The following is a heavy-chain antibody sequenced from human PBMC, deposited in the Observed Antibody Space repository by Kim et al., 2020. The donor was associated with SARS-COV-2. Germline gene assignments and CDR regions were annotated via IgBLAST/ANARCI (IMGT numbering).Heavy chain of an antibody. J-gene: IGHJ3*02. CDR1: GFTFSSYS. V-gene: IGHV3-48*02. D-gene: IGHD3-3*01. CDR3: ARDTNYDCWGGYSAAFDI. CDR2: ISSSSSTI. Sequence: GGSLRLSCAASGFTFSSYSMNWVRQAPGKGLEWVSYISSSSSTIYYADSVKGRFTISRDNAKNSLYLQMNSLRDEDTAVYYCARDTNYDCWGGYSAAFDIWGQGTMVTVSS.